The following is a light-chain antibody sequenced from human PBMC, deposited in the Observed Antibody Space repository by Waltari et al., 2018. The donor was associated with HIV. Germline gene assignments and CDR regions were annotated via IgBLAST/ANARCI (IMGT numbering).Light chain of an antibody. Sequence: SYELTQPHSMSVSPGQTASITCSGDKLGDKYVCWYQQKPGQSPGLVIYQNKKRPSGIPERFSGSNSGNTGTLTISGTQAVDEADYYCQAWDSSTRGLFGGGTKLTVL. CDR3: QAWDSSTRGL. V-gene: IGLV3-1*01. CDR1: KLGDKY. CDR2: QNK. J-gene: IGLJ2*01.